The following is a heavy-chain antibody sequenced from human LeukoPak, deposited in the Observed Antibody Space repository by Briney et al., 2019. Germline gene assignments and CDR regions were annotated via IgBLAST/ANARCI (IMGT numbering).Heavy chain of an antibody. CDR3: ARAQYYSDSTGYYYLHY. CDR1: GFTFSSYH. D-gene: IGHD3-22*01. J-gene: IGHJ4*02. V-gene: IGHV3-48*01. Sequence: QSGGSLRLSCVGSGFTFSSYHMNWVRQAPGKGLEWVSYISSSSSTIYYADSVKGRFTISRDNAKNSLYLQTNSLRAEDTAVYYCARAQYYSDSTGYYYLHYWGQGTPVTVSS. CDR2: ISSSSSTI.